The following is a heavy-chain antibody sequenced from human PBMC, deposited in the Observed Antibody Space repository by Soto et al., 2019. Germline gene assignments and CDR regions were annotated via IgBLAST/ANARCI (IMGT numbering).Heavy chain of an antibody. CDR3: AKDLVAAAAS. D-gene: IGHD6-13*01. CDR2: ISESGGST. CDR1: GFTLCNYS. Sequence: GGAPRPSPVGSGFTLCNYSLSWVRQAPGKGLQWVSGISESGGSTHYADSVRGRFAISRDNSKNTVYLQMNSLRAEDTAIYYCAKDLVAAAASWGQGTLVTVSS. V-gene: IGHV3-23*01. J-gene: IGHJ5*02.